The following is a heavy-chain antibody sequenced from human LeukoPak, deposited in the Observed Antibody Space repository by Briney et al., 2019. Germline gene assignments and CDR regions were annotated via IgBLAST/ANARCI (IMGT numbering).Heavy chain of an antibody. CDR3: AKDRGGY. J-gene: IGHJ4*02. CDR2: ISGSGGST. CDR1: GGSFSGYY. D-gene: IGHD3-10*01. V-gene: IGHV3-23*01. Sequence: ETLSLTCAVYGGSFSGYYWSWVRQAPGKGLEWVSAISGSGGSTYYADSVKGRFTISRDNSKNTLYLQMNSLRAEDTAVYYCAKDRGGYWGQGTLVTVSS.